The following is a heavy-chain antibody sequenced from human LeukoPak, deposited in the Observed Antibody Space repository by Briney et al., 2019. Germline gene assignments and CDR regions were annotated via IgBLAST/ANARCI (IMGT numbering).Heavy chain of an antibody. J-gene: IGHJ4*02. D-gene: IGHD3-22*01. Sequence: GGSLRLSCAASGLIVSSNCMTWVRQAPGKGLEWVSVIYSGGSIYYADSVKDRFTISRDNSRNTLYLQMNSLRAEDTAVYYCARGDYYDSSGYPTAPDYWGQGTLVTVSS. CDR3: ARGDYYDSSGYPTAPDY. V-gene: IGHV3-53*01. CDR2: IYSGGSI. CDR1: GLIVSSNC.